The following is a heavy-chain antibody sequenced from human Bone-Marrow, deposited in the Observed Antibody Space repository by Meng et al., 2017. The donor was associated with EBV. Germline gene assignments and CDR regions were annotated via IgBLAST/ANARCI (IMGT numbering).Heavy chain of an antibody. Sequence: EGRLGGSGEGFIPPGGSRRLSCAASGLSVSRNYMNWVRQAPGKGLEWLSVIYTNGSTSYADSVRGRFTVSRDDSKDTLILQMDSLRAGDTAVYFCATETYGDNTVNFDNWGQGTLVTVSS. CDR3: ATETYGDNTVNFDN. D-gene: IGHD4/OR15-4a*01. J-gene: IGHJ4*02. CDR1: GLSVSRNY. V-gene: IGHV3-53*01. CDR2: IYTNGST.